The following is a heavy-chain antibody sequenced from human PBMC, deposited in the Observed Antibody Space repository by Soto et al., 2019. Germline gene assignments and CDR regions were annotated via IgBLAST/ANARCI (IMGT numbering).Heavy chain of an antibody. D-gene: IGHD1-26*01. Sequence: QVQLVQSGAEVKKPGSSVKVSCKTSGGTFSTYSIVWVRQAPGEGLEWMGGIIPIFGTANYAQKFQDRVKITADKSTNTAFMELSSLKSEETAMYYCASASGNNYGVGTNYYFDYWGQGTLVTVSS. CDR2: IIPIFGTA. CDR1: GGTFSTYS. V-gene: IGHV1-69*06. J-gene: IGHJ4*02. CDR3: ASASGNNYGVGTNYYFDY.